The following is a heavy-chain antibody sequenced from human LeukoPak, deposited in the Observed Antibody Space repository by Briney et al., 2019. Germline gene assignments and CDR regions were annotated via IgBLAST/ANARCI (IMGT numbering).Heavy chain of an antibody. Sequence: PSETLSLTCTVSGGSISSSSYYWGWIRQPPGKGLEWIGSIYYSGSTYYNPSLKSRVTISVDTSKNQFSLKLSSVTAADTAVYYCARDHPEYYYDSSGYFTDYWGQGTLVTVSS. CDR2: IYYSGST. CDR3: ARDHPEYYYDSSGYFTDY. CDR1: GGSISSSSYY. D-gene: IGHD3-22*01. J-gene: IGHJ4*02. V-gene: IGHV4-39*07.